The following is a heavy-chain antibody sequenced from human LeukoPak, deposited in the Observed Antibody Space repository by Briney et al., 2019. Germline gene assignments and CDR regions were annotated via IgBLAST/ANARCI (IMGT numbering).Heavy chain of an antibody. D-gene: IGHD6-19*01. V-gene: IGHV4-59*01. CDR1: GGSISSYY. CDR3: ARDAYSSGYYLFDY. Sequence: PSETLSLTCTVSGGSISSYYWSWIRQPPGKGLEWIGYIYYSGTTNYNPSLKSRVTISVDTSKNQFSLKLTSVTAADTAVYYCARDAYSSGYYLFDYWGQGTLVTVSS. J-gene: IGHJ4*02. CDR2: IYYSGTT.